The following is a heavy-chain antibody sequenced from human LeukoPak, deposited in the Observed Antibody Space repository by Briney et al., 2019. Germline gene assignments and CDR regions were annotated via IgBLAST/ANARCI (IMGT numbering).Heavy chain of an antibody. J-gene: IGHJ4*02. CDR2: ISSSSSYI. CDR1: GFTLSSY. V-gene: IGHV3-21*01. CDR3: ASAPGGWYFDY. D-gene: IGHD6-19*01. Sequence: GGSLRLSCAASGFTLSSYMNWVRQAPGKGLEWVSSISSSSSYIYYAEPVEGRFTISRDNAKNSLYLQMNSLRAEDTAVYYCASAPGGWYFDYWGQGTLVTVSS.